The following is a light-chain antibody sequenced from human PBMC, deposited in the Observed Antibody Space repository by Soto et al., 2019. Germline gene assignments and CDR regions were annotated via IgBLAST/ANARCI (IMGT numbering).Light chain of an antibody. CDR2: DAS. J-gene: IGKJ4*01. V-gene: IGKV3-11*01. CDR1: QSVNIY. CDR3: QQRANWPLT. Sequence: EIVLTQSPATVSLSPGERVTLSCRASQSVNIYLAWYQQKPGQAPRLLIYDASNSATGVPARFSGSGSGTDFTLTISSLESEDFAVYYCQQRANWPLTFGGGTKVDIK.